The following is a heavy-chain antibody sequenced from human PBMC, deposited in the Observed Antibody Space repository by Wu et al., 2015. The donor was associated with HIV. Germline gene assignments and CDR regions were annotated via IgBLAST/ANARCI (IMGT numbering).Heavy chain of an antibody. J-gene: IGHJ4*02. V-gene: IGHV1-69*05. CDR3: ATDGDYISGSVY. Sequence: QVQLVQSGAEVKKPGSSVKVSCKSSGGTFSSNVISWVRQAPGQGLEWMGGVIPTLCLQRTTHRISRARVTITTDEVTSTAYLELRSLRSEDAAVYYCATDGDYISGSVYWGQGTLVAVSS. CDR1: GGTFSSNV. D-gene: IGHD6-19*01. CDR2: VIPTLCLQR.